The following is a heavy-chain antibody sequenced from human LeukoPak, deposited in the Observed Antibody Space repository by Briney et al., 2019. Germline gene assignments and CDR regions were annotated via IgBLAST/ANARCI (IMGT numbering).Heavy chain of an antibody. CDR3: ARGLSLYSSSWYGNWFDP. CDR1: GGSLSSSSYY. Sequence: MSSETLSLTCTVSGGSLSSSSYYWGWIRQPPGKGLEWIGSIYYSGSTYYNPSLKSRVTISVDTSKNQISLKLSSVTAADTAVYYCARGLSLYSSSWYGNWFDPWGQGTLVTVSS. CDR2: IYYSGST. D-gene: IGHD6-13*01. J-gene: IGHJ5*02. V-gene: IGHV4-39*07.